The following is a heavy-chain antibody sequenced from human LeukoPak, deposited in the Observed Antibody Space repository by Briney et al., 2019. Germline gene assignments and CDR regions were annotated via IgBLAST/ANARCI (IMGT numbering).Heavy chain of an antibody. CDR3: ARGIVLMVYATLDAFDI. D-gene: IGHD2-8*01. Sequence: ASVKVSCKASGYTFTSYYMHWVRQAPGQGLEWMGWINPNSGGTNYAQKFQGRVTMTRDTSISTAYMELSRLRSDDTAVYYCARGIVLMVYATLDAFDIWGQGTMVTVSS. V-gene: IGHV1-2*02. J-gene: IGHJ3*02. CDR1: GYTFTSYY. CDR2: INPNSGGT.